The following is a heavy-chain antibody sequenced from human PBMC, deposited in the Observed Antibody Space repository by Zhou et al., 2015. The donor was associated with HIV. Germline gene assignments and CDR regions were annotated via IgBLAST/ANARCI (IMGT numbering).Heavy chain of an antibody. CDR1: GGTFSSYA. CDR2: IIPIFGTA. V-gene: IGHV1-69*01. J-gene: IGHJ4*02. CDR3: ALTIFGVVIYKQYYFDY. D-gene: IGHD3-3*01. Sequence: QVQLVQSGAEVKKPGSSVKVSCKASGGTFSSYAISWVRQAPGQGLEWMGGIIPIFGTANYAQKFQGRVTITADESTSTAYMELSSLRSEDTAVYYCALTIFGVVIYKQYYFDYWGQGTLVTVSS.